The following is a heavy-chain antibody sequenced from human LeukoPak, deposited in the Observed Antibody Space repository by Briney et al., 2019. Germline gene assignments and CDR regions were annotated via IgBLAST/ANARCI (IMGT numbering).Heavy chain of an antibody. D-gene: IGHD6-19*01. V-gene: IGHV3-48*03. J-gene: IGHJ4*02. CDR1: GFTFSSYE. CDR2: ISSSGSTI. CDR3: ARGYSSGWYSNDY. Sequence: GGSLRLSCAASGFTFSSYEMNWVRQAPGKGLEWVSYISSSGSTIYYADSVKGRFTISRDNAKNSLYLQMNSLRAEDTAVYYCARGYSSGWYSNDYWGQGTLVTVSS.